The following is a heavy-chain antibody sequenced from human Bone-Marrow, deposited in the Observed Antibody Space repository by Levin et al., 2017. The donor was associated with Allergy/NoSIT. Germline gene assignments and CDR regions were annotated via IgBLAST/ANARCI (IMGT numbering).Heavy chain of an antibody. CDR2: IDPHNGDT. D-gene: IGHD6-19*01. V-gene: IGHV1-2*06. CDR1: GYTFTGYF. Sequence: ASVKVSCKGSGYTFTGYFMHWVRQAPGKGLEWMGRIDPHNGDTIYAQKFNDRVTMTWDTSTSTAYMELSSLTSGDAAMYYCARGHCSSVTGDHGHWGQGTLVAVSS. CDR3: ARGHCSSVTGDHGH. J-gene: IGHJ4*02.